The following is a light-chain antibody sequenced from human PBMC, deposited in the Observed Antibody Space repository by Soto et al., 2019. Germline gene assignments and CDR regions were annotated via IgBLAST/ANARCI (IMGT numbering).Light chain of an antibody. J-gene: IGKJ4*01. V-gene: IGKV3-20*01. CDR1: QSASSSF. Sequence: EIVLTQSPGTLSLSPGERATLSCRASQSASSSFLAWYQQKPGQAPRLLIYGASSRATGIPDRFSGSGFGTDFTLTISRLEPEDVAVYYCQQYGSSPLTFGGGTKVEIK. CDR2: GAS. CDR3: QQYGSSPLT.